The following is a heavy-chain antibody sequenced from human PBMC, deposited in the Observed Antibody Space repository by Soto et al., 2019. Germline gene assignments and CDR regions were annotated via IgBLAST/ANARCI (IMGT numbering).Heavy chain of an antibody. CDR1: GDSIISSDFY. J-gene: IGHJ5*02. D-gene: IGHD3-3*02. Sequence: SETLSLTCTVSGDSIISSDFYWGWVRQPPGKGLEWIGSIFYLGSSYYNPSLKSRVTMSVDTSKNQFSLRLRSVTAADTALYFCARHSLALRKNNWFDPWGQGIMVTASS. CDR2: IFYLGSS. CDR3: ARHSLALRKNNWFDP. V-gene: IGHV4-39*01.